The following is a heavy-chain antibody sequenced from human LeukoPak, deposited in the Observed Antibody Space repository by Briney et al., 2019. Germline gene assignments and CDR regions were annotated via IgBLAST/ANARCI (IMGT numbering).Heavy chain of an antibody. CDR1: GGSFSGYY. CDR2: INHSGST. J-gene: IGHJ4*02. V-gene: IGHV4-34*01. D-gene: IGHD3-10*01. CDR3: ARDVSNYYYGSGSILN. Sequence: PSETLSLTCAVYGGSFSGYYWSWIRQPPGKGLEWIGEINHSGSTNYSPSLNSRVTISVDTSKNQFSLKLTSVSAADTAVYYCARDVSNYYYGSGSILNWGQGTLVTVSS.